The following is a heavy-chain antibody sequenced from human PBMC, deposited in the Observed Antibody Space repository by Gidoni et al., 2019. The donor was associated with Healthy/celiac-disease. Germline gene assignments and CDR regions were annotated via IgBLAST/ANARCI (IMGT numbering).Heavy chain of an antibody. CDR2: VDPEDDEK. Sequence: VQLVQSGAEVKKPGATVKISCKASGYTFTDYYMHWVQQAPGKGLEWMGRVDPEDDEKIYAEKYQGRVTITADTTTNTAYMELSSLRSEDTAVYYCATTNPGGTGLDYWGQGTLVTVSS. J-gene: IGHJ4*02. CDR1: GYTFTDYY. CDR3: ATTNPGGTGLDY. D-gene: IGHD3-10*01. V-gene: IGHV1-69-2*01.